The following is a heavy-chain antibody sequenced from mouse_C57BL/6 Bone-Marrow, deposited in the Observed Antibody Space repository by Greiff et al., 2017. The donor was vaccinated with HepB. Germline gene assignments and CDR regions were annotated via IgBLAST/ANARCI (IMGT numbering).Heavy chain of an antibody. D-gene: IGHD1-1*01. Sequence: QVQLQQPGAELVKPGASVKLSCKASGYTFTSYWMHWVKQRPGRGLEWIGRIYPNSGGTKYNEKFKSKATLTVDKPSSTAYMQLSSLTSEDSAVYYCARPPDYYGSGVHFDYWGQGTTLTVSS. CDR1: GYTFTSYW. V-gene: IGHV1-72*01. CDR2: IYPNSGGT. J-gene: IGHJ2*01. CDR3: ARPPDYYGSGVHFDY.